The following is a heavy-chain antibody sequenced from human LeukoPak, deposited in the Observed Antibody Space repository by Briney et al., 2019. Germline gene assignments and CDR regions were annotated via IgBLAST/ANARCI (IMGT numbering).Heavy chain of an antibody. CDR3: ARDLELDAFDI. CDR1: GGSISSYY. D-gene: IGHD1-7*01. CDR2: IYHSGST. V-gene: IGHV4-59*01. Sequence: SETLSLTCTVSGGSISSYYWSWIRQTPGKGLEWIGYIYHSGSTNYNPSLKSRVTISVDTSKNQFSLKLSSVTAADSAVYYCARDLELDAFDIWGQGTMVTVSS. J-gene: IGHJ3*02.